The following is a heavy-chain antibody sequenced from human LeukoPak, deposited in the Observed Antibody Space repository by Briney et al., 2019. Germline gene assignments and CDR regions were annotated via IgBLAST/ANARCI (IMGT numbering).Heavy chain of an antibody. Sequence: GGSLRLSCAASGSTVSSNYMSWVRQAPGKGLEWVSIFYSDGTTYYTDSVKGRFTISRDNSKNTLYLQMNSLRAEDTAVYYCARDESIATPGDYWGQGTLVTVSS. V-gene: IGHV3-66*01. CDR3: ARDESIATPGDY. CDR1: GSTVSSNY. CDR2: FYSDGTT. D-gene: IGHD6-13*01. J-gene: IGHJ4*02.